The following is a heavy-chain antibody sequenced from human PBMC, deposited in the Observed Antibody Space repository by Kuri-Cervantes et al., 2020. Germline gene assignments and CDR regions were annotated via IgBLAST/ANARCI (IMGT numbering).Heavy chain of an antibody. CDR1: GGSISSYY. CDR2: IYYSGST. J-gene: IGHJ5*02. Sequence: GSLRLSCTVSGGSISSYYWSWIRQPPGKGLEWIGYIYYSGSTNYNPSLKSRVTISVDTSKNQFSLKLSSVTAADTAVHYCARLKVGEKYGDYVGWFDPWGQGTLVTVSS. D-gene: IGHD4-17*01. V-gene: IGHV4-59*01. CDR3: ARLKVGEKYGDYVGWFDP.